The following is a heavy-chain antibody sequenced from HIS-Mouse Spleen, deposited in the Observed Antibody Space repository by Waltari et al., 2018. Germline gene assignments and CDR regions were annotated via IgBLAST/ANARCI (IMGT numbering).Heavy chain of an antibody. CDR2: MNLNGGTT. V-gene: IGHV1-8*01. CDR1: GYTSTSYD. J-gene: IGHJ6*02. D-gene: IGHD2-2*01. Sequence: QVHLVQSGAEVKKPGAPLKVPCKPSGYTSTSYDINWVRRATGQGLDWMEGMNLNGGTTGYAQKFQGRVTMTRNTSISTAYMGLSSLRSEDTAVYYCARGSSTSTNYYGMDVWGQGTTVTVSS. CDR3: ARGSSTSTNYYGMDV.